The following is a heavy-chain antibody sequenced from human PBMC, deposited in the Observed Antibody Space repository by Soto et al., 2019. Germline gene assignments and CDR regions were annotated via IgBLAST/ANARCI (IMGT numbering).Heavy chain of an antibody. CDR3: ASTLSSSWSRFSPGFYFDY. Sequence: GGSLRLSCAASGFTFSDYYMSWIRQDPGKGLEWVSYISSSSSYTNYADSVKGRFTISRDNAKNSLYLQMNSLRAEDTAVYYCASTLSSSWSRFSPGFYFDYWGQGTLVTVSS. CDR1: GFTFSDYY. CDR2: ISSSSSYT. D-gene: IGHD6-13*01. V-gene: IGHV3-11*06. J-gene: IGHJ4*02.